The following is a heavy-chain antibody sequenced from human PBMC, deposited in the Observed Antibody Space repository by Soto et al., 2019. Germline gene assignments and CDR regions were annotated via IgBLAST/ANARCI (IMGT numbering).Heavy chain of an antibody. CDR1: GGTFNTYT. CDR2: FIPILDMA. D-gene: IGHD2-21*01. V-gene: IGHV1-69*02. J-gene: IGHJ4*02. Sequence: QVQVVQSGAEVKKPESSVKVSCKPSGGTFNTYTVNWVRLAPGHGLEWMGRFIPILDMANYAQKFQDRVTITADRSTFTAYMELNSLTSDDTAAYYCAITYCRDNSCPRDFDFWGPGTRVTVSS. CDR3: AITYCRDNSCPRDFDF.